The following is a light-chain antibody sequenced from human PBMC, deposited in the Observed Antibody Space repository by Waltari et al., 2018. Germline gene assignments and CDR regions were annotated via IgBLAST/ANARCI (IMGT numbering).Light chain of an antibody. J-gene: IGKJ4*01. V-gene: IGKV4-1*01. CDR3: QQYYSALLT. CDR1: QSVLYSPNNKNY. CDR2: WAS. Sequence: IAMTQSPDSLAASLGVRATITCKSSQSVLYSPNNKNYLAWYQQKPGQPPRLLIYWASTRESGVPDRFSGSGSGTDFTLTISSLQAEDVAVYYCQQYYSALLTFGGGTKVEIK.